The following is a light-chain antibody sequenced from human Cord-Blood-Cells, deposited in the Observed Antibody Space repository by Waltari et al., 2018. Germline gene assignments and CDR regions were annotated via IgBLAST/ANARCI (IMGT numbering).Light chain of an antibody. CDR2: AAS. Sequence: FQMTLLPSSLSPSLGDSVTITCRASQSISSYLNWYQQKPGKAPKLLIYAASSLQSGVPSRFSGSGSGTDFTLTISSLQPEDFATYYCQQSYSTPRSFGQGTKLEIK. CDR3: QQSYSTPRS. V-gene: IGKV1-39*01. CDR1: QSISSY. J-gene: IGKJ2*03.